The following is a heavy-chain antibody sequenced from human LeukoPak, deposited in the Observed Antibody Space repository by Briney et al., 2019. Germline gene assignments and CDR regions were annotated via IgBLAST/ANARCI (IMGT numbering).Heavy chain of an antibody. V-gene: IGHV4-38-2*01. CDR2: IYHSGST. J-gene: IGHJ4*02. Sequence: PAETLSLTCAVSGYSISSGYYWGWIRQPPGKGLEWIGSIYHSGSTYYNPSLKSRVTISVDTSKNQFSLKLSSVTAADTAVYYCESCQLGRVSGDGTYYFDYWGQGTLVTVSS. CDR1: GYSISSGYY. CDR3: ESCQLGRVSGDGTYYFDY. D-gene: IGHD2-8*01.